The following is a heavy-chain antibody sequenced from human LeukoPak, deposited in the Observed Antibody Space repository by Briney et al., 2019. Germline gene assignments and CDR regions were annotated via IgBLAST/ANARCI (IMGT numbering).Heavy chain of an antibody. CDR2: IYTSGNT. Sequence: SETLSLTCTVSSGSISSGSYYWSWIRQPAGKGLEWIGRIYTSGNTNYNPSLKSRVTISVDTSKNQFSLKLSSVTAADTAVYYCARWGVVTPFAGGYYFDYWGQGTLVTVSS. CDR3: ARWGVVTPFAGGYYFDY. D-gene: IGHD4-23*01. CDR1: SGSISSGSYY. V-gene: IGHV4-61*02. J-gene: IGHJ4*02.